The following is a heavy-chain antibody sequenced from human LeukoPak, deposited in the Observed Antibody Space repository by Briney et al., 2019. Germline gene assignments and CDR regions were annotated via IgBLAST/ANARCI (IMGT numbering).Heavy chain of an antibody. V-gene: IGHV3-15*01. J-gene: IGHJ4*02. CDR1: GLTFSKAW. CDR2: IKSDGGTT. Sequence: GGSMRLSCAASGLTFSKAWFIWVRRAPGKGLEWIGRIKSDGGTTDYAAPVKGRFTISRDDSKNTLSLQMNSLKAEDTTVYYCTTDLGDYGDYIRCWGQGTLATVSS. CDR3: TTDLGDYGDYIRC. D-gene: IGHD4-17*01.